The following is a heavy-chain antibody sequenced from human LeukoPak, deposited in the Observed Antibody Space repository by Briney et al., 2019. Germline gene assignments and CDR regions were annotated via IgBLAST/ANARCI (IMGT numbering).Heavy chain of an antibody. Sequence: SQTLSLTCAISGDSVSSISVAWNWIRQSPSRGPEWLGRTYYRSKWYNEYAVSVKGRININPDPSKNQFSLQLNSVTPEDTAVYYCALARSEYYYGMDVWGQGATVTVSS. CDR1: GDSVSSISVA. CDR3: ALARSEYYYGMDV. CDR2: TYYRSKWYN. J-gene: IGHJ6*02. V-gene: IGHV6-1*01.